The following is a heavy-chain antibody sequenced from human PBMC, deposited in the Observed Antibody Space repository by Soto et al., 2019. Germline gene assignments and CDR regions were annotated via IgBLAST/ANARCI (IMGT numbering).Heavy chain of an antibody. D-gene: IGHD3-10*01. CDR1: GFTFSSYA. Sequence: EVQLLESGGGLVQPGGSLRLSCAASGFTFSSYAMWWVRQAPGKGLECVSAISGGGETTYYADSVKGRFTISRDNSKNTLYLQINSLRAEDTAVYYCAFNSGSGSYYVDYWGQGTLVTVSS. J-gene: IGHJ4*02. V-gene: IGHV3-23*01. CDR3: AFNSGSGSYYVDY. CDR2: ISGGGETT.